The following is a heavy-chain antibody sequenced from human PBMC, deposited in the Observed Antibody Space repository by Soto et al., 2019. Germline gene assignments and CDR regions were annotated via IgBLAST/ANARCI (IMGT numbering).Heavy chain of an antibody. CDR2: ISSSSSYI. J-gene: IGHJ6*02. CDR3: ARVGIGYYYYGMDV. Sequence: EVQLVESGGGLVKPGGSLRLSCAASGFTFSSYSMNWVRQAPGKGLEWVSSISSSSSYIYYADSVKGRFTISRDNAKNSLYPQMNRLRAEDTAVYYCARVGIGYYYYGMDVWGQGTTVTVSS. D-gene: IGHD2-21*01. V-gene: IGHV3-21*01. CDR1: GFTFSSYS.